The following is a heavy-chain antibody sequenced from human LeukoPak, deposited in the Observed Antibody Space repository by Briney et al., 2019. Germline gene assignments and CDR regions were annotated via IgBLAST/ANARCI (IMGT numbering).Heavy chain of an antibody. Sequence: SETLSLTCTVSGGSISSYYWSWIRQPPGKGLEWIGYISYSGSTNYNPSLKSRVTISEDTSKNQFSLKLSSVTAADTAVYYCARAEDYYDSSGYPFDYWGQGTLVTVSS. CDR2: ISYSGST. D-gene: IGHD3-22*01. CDR3: ARAEDYYDSSGYPFDY. V-gene: IGHV4-59*08. CDR1: GGSISSYY. J-gene: IGHJ4*02.